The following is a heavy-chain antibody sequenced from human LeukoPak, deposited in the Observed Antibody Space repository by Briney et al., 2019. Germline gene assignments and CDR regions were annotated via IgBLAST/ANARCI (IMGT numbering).Heavy chain of an antibody. V-gene: IGHV3-23*01. CDR3: AKTGELLWFGVSFDY. J-gene: IGHJ4*02. CDR2: ISGSGGST. Sequence: GRSLRLSCAASGFTFSSYAMSWVRQAPGKGLEWVSAISGSGGSTYYADSVKGRFTISRDNSKNTLYLQMNSLRAEDTAVYYCAKTGELLWFGVSFDYWGQGTLVTVSS. CDR1: GFTFSSYA. D-gene: IGHD3-10*01.